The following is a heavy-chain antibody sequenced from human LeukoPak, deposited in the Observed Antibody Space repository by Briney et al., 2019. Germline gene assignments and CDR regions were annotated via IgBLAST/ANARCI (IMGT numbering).Heavy chain of an antibody. D-gene: IGHD2-2*01. CDR2: IKQDGSEK. Sequence: PGGSLRLSCAASGFTFSNYWMSWVRQAPGKGLEWVANIKQDGSEKYSVDSVKGRFTISRDSARNSLYLQMNSLRAEDTAVYFCARLHPAAIGSVDYWGQGTLVTVSS. CDR1: GFTFSNYW. J-gene: IGHJ4*02. V-gene: IGHV3-7*01. CDR3: ARLHPAAIGSVDY.